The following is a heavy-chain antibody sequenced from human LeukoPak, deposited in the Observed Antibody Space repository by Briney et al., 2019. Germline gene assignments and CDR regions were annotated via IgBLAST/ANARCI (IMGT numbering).Heavy chain of an antibody. V-gene: IGHV1-2*02. Sequence: ASVKVSCKASGCTFTSYGISWVRQAPGQGLEWMGWINPNSGGTNYAQKFQGRVTMTRDTSISTAYMELSRLRSDDTAVYYCARDDRIAAAGTKRFDPWGQGTLVTVSS. J-gene: IGHJ5*02. D-gene: IGHD6-13*01. CDR2: INPNSGGT. CDR3: ARDDRIAAAGTKRFDP. CDR1: GCTFTSYG.